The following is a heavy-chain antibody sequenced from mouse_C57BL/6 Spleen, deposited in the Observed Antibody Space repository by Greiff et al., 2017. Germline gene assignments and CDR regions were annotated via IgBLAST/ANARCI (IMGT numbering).Heavy chain of an antibody. V-gene: IGHV1-64*01. J-gene: IGHJ2*01. CDR2: IHPNSGST. Sequence: VQLQQPGAELVKPGASVKLSCKASGYTFTSYWMHWVKQRPGQGLEWIGMIHPNSGSTNYNEKFKSKATLTVDKSSSTAYMQLSSLTSEDSAVYYCAISGNGYYAGYFDYWGQGTTLTVSS. CDR1: GYTFTSYW. D-gene: IGHD2-3*01. CDR3: AISGNGYYAGYFDY.